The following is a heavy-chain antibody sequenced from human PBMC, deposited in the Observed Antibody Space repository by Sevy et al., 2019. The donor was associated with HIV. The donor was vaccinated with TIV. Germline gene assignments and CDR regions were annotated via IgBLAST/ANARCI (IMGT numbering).Heavy chain of an antibody. CDR1: GFTFSSYA. Sequence: GGSLRLSCAASGFTFSSYAMSWVRQAPGKGLEWVSTFSFDCGKINYADSVKGRFTISRYNSKNTLYLQMHSLRAENRAVYYCAREGCSKPHDYWGQGTLVTVSS. CDR3: AREGCSKPHDY. D-gene: IGHD3-10*02. V-gene: IGHV3-23*01. CDR2: FSFDCGKI. J-gene: IGHJ4*02.